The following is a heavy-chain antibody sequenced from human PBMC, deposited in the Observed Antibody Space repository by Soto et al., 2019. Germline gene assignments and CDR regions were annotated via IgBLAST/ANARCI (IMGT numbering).Heavy chain of an antibody. Sequence: LRLSCAASGFTFSSYSMNWVRQAPGKGLEWVSYISSSSSTIYYADSVKGRFTISRDNAKNSLYLQMNSLRAEDTAVYYCARDKEAIVVVPAASYLYDAFDIWGQGTMVTVSS. D-gene: IGHD2-2*01. CDR2: ISSSSSTI. V-gene: IGHV3-48*01. CDR1: GFTFSSYS. J-gene: IGHJ3*02. CDR3: ARDKEAIVVVPAASYLYDAFDI.